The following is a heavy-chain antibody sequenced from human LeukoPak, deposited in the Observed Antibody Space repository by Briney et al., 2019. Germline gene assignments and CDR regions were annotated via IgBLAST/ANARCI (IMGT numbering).Heavy chain of an antibody. V-gene: IGHV4-34*01. J-gene: IGHJ4*02. Sequence: SETLSLTCAVYGGSFSGYYCRWIRQPPGKGLEWIGEINHSGSTNYNPSLKSRVTISVDTSKNQFSLKLSSVTAADTAVYYCARGLRWSSGWYYFDYWGQGTLVTVSS. D-gene: IGHD6-19*01. CDR2: INHSGST. CDR1: GGSFSGYY. CDR3: ARGLRWSSGWYYFDY.